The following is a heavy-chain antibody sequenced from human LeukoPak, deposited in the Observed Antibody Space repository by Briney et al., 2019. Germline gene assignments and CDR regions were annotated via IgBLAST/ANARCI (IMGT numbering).Heavy chain of an antibody. D-gene: IGHD3-10*01. CDR2: IIPIFGTA. J-gene: IGHJ5*02. CDR3: ARVYYGSGSYDQNWFDP. V-gene: IGHV1-69*13. Sequence: GASVKVSCKASGGTFSSYAISWVRQAPGQGLEWMGGIIPIFGTASYAQKFQGRVTITADESTSTAYMELSSLRSDDTAVYYCARVYYGSGSYDQNWFDPWGQGTLVTVSS. CDR1: GGTFSSYA.